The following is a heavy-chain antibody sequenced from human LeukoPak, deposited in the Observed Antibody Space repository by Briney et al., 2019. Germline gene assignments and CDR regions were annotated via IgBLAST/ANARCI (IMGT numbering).Heavy chain of an antibody. V-gene: IGHV3-30-3*01. J-gene: IGHJ4*02. Sequence: AGGSLRLSCAASGFTFSSYAMHWVRQAPGKGLEWVAVISYDGSNKYYADSVKGRFTISRDNSKNTLYLQMNSLRAEDTAVYYCARDGATVTSPPDYWGQGTLVTVSS. D-gene: IGHD4-17*01. CDR2: ISYDGSNK. CDR3: ARDGATVTSPPDY. CDR1: GFTFSSYA.